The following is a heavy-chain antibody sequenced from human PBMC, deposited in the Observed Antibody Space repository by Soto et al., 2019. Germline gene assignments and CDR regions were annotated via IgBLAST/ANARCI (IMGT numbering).Heavy chain of an antibody. D-gene: IGHD6-19*01. V-gene: IGHV3-23*01. CDR1: GFTFSNYA. J-gene: IGHJ4*02. Sequence: GGSLRLSCAGSGFTFSNYAISWVRQAPGKGLEWVSIISGGGDTSYYADSVKGRFTISRDNSRNTLYLQMNSLRAGDSAKYYYAKEGTSGFYYFDYWGPGTLVTVSS. CDR2: ISGGGDTS. CDR3: AKEGTSGFYYFDY.